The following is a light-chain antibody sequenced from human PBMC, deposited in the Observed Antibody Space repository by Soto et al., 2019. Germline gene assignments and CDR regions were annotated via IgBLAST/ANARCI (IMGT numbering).Light chain of an antibody. J-gene: IGKJ4*01. CDR1: QSVRDN. Sequence: EIVMTQSPVTLSVSPGERATLSCRASQSVRDNLAWYQQKRGQAPRPLIYGTSIRATGIPASFSGSGSGTEFTLTISSLQSEDFAVYYCQQYDNWPITFGGGTKVDIK. CDR2: GTS. CDR3: QQYDNWPIT. V-gene: IGKV3-15*01.